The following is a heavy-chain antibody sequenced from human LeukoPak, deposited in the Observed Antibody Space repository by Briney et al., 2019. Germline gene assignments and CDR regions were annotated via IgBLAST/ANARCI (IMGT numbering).Heavy chain of an antibody. V-gene: IGHV1-18*01. CDR1: GYTFTSYG. D-gene: IGHD2-2*01. CDR2: ISAHNGNT. J-gene: IGHJ6*02. CDR3: ARVPRSSSREYYYYGMDV. Sequence: ASVKVSCKASGYTFTSYGISWVRQAPGQGLEWMGWISAHNGNTNYAQKLQGRVTMTTDTSTSTAYMELRSLRSDDTAVYYCARVPRSSSREYYYYGMDVWGQGTTVTVSS.